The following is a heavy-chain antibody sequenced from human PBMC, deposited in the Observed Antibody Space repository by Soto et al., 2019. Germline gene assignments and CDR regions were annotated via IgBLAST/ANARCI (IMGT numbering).Heavy chain of an antibody. V-gene: IGHV1-69*06. CDR3: ARVPIDCSSSSCQWFYFDY. D-gene: IGHD2-2*01. CDR2: IIPIFGTT. Sequence: GASVKVSCKASGGTFSSYAISWVRPAPGQGLECMGGIIPIFGTTNFAQNFQGRVTITADRSTSTAYMELIILRSEDTAVYYCARVPIDCSSSSCQWFYFDYWGQGTLVTVSS. CDR1: GGTFSSYA. J-gene: IGHJ4*02.